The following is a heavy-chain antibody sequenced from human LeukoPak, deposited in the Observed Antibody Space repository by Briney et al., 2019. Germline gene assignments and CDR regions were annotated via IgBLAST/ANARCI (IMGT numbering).Heavy chain of an antibody. Sequence: GGSLRLSCAASGFTFSDYYMSRIRQAPGKGLEWVSYISSSGSTIYYADSVKGRFTISRDNAKNSLYLQMNSLRAEDTAVYYCARDNYYGSGSYGFDYWGQGTLVTVSS. D-gene: IGHD3-10*01. J-gene: IGHJ4*02. CDR2: ISSSGSTI. CDR3: ARDNYYGSGSYGFDY. V-gene: IGHV3-11*01. CDR1: GFTFSDYY.